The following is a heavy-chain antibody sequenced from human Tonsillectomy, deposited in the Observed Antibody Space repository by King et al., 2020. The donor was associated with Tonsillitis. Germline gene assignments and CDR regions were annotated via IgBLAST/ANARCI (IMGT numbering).Heavy chain of an antibody. CDR2: IDCGDDK. Sequence: VTLKESGPALVKPKQTLTLTCTFSGFSLNTHEMRLAWICQPPGKSLQGRAHIDCGDDKFSTTSLKTRLAISKDTSKNQVGLTVTNVDPADTATYFCARLCSGDCYPSHAFDIWGQGTMVTVSS. D-gene: IGHD2-21*02. CDR1: GFSLNTHEMR. J-gene: IGHJ3*02. CDR3: ARLCSGDCYPSHAFDI. V-gene: IGHV2-70*04.